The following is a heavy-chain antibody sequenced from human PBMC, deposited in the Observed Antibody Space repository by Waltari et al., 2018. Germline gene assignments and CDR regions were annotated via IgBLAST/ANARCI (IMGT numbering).Heavy chain of an antibody. CDR3: ARGIGGYGPFGY. J-gene: IGHJ4*02. Sequence: QVQLVQSGAEVKKPGASVKVSCKASGYTFTGYYMHWVRQAPGQGLEWMGRINQNSGGTNYAQKFQGRVTMTRDTSISTAYMELSRLRSDDTAVYYCARGIGGYGPFGYWGQGTLVTVSS. CDR2: INQNSGGT. D-gene: IGHD5-12*01. V-gene: IGHV1-2*06. CDR1: GYTFTGYY.